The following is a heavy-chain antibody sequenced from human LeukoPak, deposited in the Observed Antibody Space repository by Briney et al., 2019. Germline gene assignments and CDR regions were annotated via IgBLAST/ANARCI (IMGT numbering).Heavy chain of an antibody. Sequence: PGGSLRLSCAASGFTFSSYAMSWVRQAPGKGLEWVANIKQDETEKFYLGSVKGRFTISRDNAKNSLYLQMNSLRVEDTAFYYCAKDNRRHYTSGPNPDSLHWGQGALVTVSS. CDR1: GFTFSSYA. CDR2: IKQDETEK. J-gene: IGHJ4*02. V-gene: IGHV3-7*03. D-gene: IGHD6-19*01. CDR3: AKDNRRHYTSGPNPDSLH.